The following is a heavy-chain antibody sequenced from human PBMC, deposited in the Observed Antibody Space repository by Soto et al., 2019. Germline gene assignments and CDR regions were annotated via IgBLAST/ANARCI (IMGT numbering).Heavy chain of an antibody. D-gene: IGHD2-15*01. CDR2: IYKSTTT. Sequence: PSDTLSLTCSVSGDSISTVDYFWPWIRQPPGQALEYIGYIYKSTTTYYNPSFESRVAISLDTSKSQFSLNVTSVTAADTAVYFCARGRYCLTGRCFPNWFDSWGQGXLVTVYS. V-gene: IGHV4-30-4*02. J-gene: IGHJ5*01. CDR3: ARGRYCLTGRCFPNWFDS. CDR1: GDSISTVDYF.